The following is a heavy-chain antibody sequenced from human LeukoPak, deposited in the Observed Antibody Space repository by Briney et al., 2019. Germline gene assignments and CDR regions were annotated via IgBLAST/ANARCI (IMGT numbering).Heavy chain of an antibody. J-gene: IGHJ4*02. CDR1: GGSISSGGYS. V-gene: IGHV4-30-2*01. CDR2: IYHSGST. D-gene: IGHD1-26*01. CDR3: AACIVGATNFDY. Sequence: PSETLSLTCAVSGGSISSGGYSWSWIRQPPGKGLEWIGYIYHSGSTYYNPSLKSRVTISVDRSKNQFSLKLCSVTAADTAVYYCAACIVGATNFDYWGQGTLVTVSS.